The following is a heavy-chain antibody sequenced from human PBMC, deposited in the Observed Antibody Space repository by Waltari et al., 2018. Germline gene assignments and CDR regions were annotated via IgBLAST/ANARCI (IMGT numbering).Heavy chain of an antibody. Sequence: QVQLQQWGAGRLKPSETLSLTCAVYGGSFSGYYCSWTRQPPGKGLEWIGEINHSGSTNYNPSLKSRVTISVDTSKNQFSLKLSSVTAADTAVYYCATRGTSGSYLRYWGQGTLVTVSS. J-gene: IGHJ4*02. CDR2: INHSGST. CDR3: ATRGTSGSYLRY. CDR1: GGSFSGYY. D-gene: IGHD1-26*01. V-gene: IGHV4-34*01.